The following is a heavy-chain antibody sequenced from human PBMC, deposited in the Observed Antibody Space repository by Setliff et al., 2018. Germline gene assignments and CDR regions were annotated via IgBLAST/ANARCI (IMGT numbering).Heavy chain of an antibody. Sequence: RGSLRLSCAASGFTFSSYWMHWVRQAPGKGLVWVSRINSDGSSTSYADSVKGRFTISRDNAKNSLYLQMNSLRAEDTAVYYCVRDRWKVVVNRGDDAFDLWGQGTMVTVSS. V-gene: IGHV3-74*01. D-gene: IGHD2-15*01. CDR2: INSDGSST. J-gene: IGHJ3*01. CDR1: GFTFSSYW. CDR3: VRDRWKVVVNRGDDAFDL.